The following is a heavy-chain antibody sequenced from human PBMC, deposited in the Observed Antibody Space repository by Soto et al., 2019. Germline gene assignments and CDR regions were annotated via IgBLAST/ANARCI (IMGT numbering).Heavy chain of an antibody. CDR1: GFTFRSYA. CDR3: AKEPVGPDWYFDL. Sequence: DVQLLESGGGLVQPGGSLRLSCAASGFTFRSYAMSWVRQAPGKGLEWVSGISGSGISTHYADSVKGRFTVSSDNSKITLDLQMNSLRAEDTAVYNCAKEPVGPDWYFDLWGRGTLVTVSS. V-gene: IGHV3-23*01. J-gene: IGHJ2*01. CDR2: ISGSGIST.